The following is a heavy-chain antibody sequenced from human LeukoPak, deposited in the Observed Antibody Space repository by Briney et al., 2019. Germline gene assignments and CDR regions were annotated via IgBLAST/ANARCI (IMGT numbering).Heavy chain of an antibody. D-gene: IGHD1-26*01. CDR1: GYTFTSYY. CDR3: ARRHKHYYQIDY. V-gene: IGHV1-46*01. CDR2: VNPSGGST. Sequence: ASVKVSCKASGYTFTSYYLHWVRQAHGQGLEWMGMVNPSGGSTSYAQKFQGRVTMTRDTSTTTVYMELSSLRSDDTAVFYCARRHKHYYQIDYWGQGTLVTVSS. J-gene: IGHJ4*02.